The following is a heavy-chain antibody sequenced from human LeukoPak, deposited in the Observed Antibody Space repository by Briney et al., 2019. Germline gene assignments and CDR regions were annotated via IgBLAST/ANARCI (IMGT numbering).Heavy chain of an antibody. CDR3: VRGGYDYDYTWLDP. D-gene: IGHD5-18*01. Sequence: SVKVSCKASGGTFNINDISRVRQAPGERPEWLGGIDPIFGTPNHAQKFQGRVTISTDKFTSTAYMELSSLRSEDTAVYYCVRGGYDYDYTWLDPWGPGTLVTVAS. J-gene: IGHJ5*02. V-gene: IGHV1-69*05. CDR1: GGTFNIND. CDR2: IDPIFGTP.